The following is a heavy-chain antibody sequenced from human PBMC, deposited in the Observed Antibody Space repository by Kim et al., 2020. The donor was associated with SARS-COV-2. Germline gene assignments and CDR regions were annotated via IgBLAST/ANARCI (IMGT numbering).Heavy chain of an antibody. V-gene: IGHV4-31*03. D-gene: IGHD3-10*01. CDR3: ARGVAITMVRGVFNWFDP. Sequence: SETPSLTCTVSGGSISSGGYYWSWIRQHPGKSLEWIGYIYYSGSTYYNPSLKSRVTISVDTSKNQFSLKLSSVTAADTAVYYCARGVAITMVRGVFNWFDPWGQGTLVTVSS. CDR1: GGSISSGGYY. CDR2: IYYSGST. J-gene: IGHJ5*02.